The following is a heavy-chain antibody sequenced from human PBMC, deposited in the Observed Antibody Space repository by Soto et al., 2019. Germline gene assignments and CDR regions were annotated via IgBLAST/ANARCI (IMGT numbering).Heavy chain of an antibody. J-gene: IGHJ4*02. V-gene: IGHV5-51*01. D-gene: IGHD2-8*01. Sequence: GESLKISCIGSGYSFRNFWIGLVLQMPGRGLDWMGIIYPGDSDTKYTPSFQGQVTISVDRSISTAYLQWSSLKASDTAIYYCARQYGVSLDYWGQGTLVT. CDR3: ARQYGVSLDY. CDR2: IYPGDSDT. CDR1: GYSFRNFW.